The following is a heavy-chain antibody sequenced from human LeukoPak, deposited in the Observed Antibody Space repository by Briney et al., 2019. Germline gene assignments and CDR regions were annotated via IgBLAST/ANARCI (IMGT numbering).Heavy chain of an antibody. Sequence: HPGRSLRLSCAASGFTFDDYAMHWVRQAPGKGLEWVSGISWNSGSIGYADSVKGRFAISRDNSKNTLFLQMNGLRAEDTAVYYCAKELSSLGHWGQGTLVTVSS. CDR3: AKELSSLGH. D-gene: IGHD2/OR15-2a*01. CDR2: ISWNSGSI. J-gene: IGHJ4*02. V-gene: IGHV3-9*01. CDR1: GFTFDDYA.